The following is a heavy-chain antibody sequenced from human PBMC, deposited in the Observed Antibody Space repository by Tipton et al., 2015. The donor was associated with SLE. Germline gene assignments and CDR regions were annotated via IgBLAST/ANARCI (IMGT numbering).Heavy chain of an antibody. D-gene: IGHD5-24*01. CDR3: ARDVDGYNGYFDL. J-gene: IGHJ2*01. CDR1: GVSISSGSYY. CDR2: IYYSGST. Sequence: TLSLTCTVSGVSISSGSYYWSWIRQPAGKGLEWIGYIYYSGSTNYNPSLKSRVTISVDTSKNQFSLKLSSVTAADTAVYYCARDVDGYNGYFDLWGRGTLVTVSS. V-gene: IGHV4-61*10.